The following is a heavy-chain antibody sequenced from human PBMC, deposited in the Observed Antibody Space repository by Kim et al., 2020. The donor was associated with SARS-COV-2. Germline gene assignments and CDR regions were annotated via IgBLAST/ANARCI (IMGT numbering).Heavy chain of an antibody. Sequence: LKSRVTISVDTSKNQFSLKLSSVTAADTAVYYCARVLKSPSGYSYGYVDYWGQGTLVTVSS. CDR3: ARVLKSPSGYSYGYVDY. V-gene: IGHV4-59*01. D-gene: IGHD5-18*01. J-gene: IGHJ4*02.